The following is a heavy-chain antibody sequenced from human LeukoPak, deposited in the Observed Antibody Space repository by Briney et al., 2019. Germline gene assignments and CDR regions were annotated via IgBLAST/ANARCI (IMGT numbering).Heavy chain of an antibody. V-gene: IGHV1-8*01. CDR2: MNPNSGNT. CDR3: ASNLIAAAGTSDY. J-gene: IGHJ4*02. CDR1: GYTFTSYD. D-gene: IGHD6-13*01. Sequence: GASVKVSCKATGYTFTSYDINWVRQATGQGLEWMGWMNPNSGNTGYAQKFQGRVTMTRNTSISTAYMELSSLRSEDTAVYYCASNLIAAAGTSDYWGQGTLVTVSS.